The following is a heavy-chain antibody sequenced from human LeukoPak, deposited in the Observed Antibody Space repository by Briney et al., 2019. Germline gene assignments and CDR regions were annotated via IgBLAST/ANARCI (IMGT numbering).Heavy chain of an antibody. Sequence: GGSLRLSCAASGFTFSDYYMSWIRQAPGKGPEWISYISSSGRTIYYADSVKGRFTISRDNSKNTLYLQMNSLRADDTAVYYCARARAPVTRISSFDIWGQGSMVTVSS. CDR2: ISSSGRTI. D-gene: IGHD4-17*01. CDR3: ARARAPVTRISSFDI. CDR1: GFTFSDYY. J-gene: IGHJ3*02. V-gene: IGHV3-11*04.